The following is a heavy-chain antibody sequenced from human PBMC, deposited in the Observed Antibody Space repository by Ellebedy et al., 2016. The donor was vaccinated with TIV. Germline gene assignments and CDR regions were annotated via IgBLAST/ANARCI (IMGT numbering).Heavy chain of an antibody. J-gene: IGHJ4*02. CDR3: ARYYDTALRYFDY. CDR1: GFTFSSYA. CDR2: ISYDGSNK. D-gene: IGHD3-22*01. Sequence: GESLKISXAASGFTFSSYAMHWVRQAPGKGLEWVAVISYDGSNKYYADSVKGRFTISRDNSKNTLYLQMNSLRAEDTAVYYCARYYDTALRYFDYWGQGTLVTVSS. V-gene: IGHV3-30-3*01.